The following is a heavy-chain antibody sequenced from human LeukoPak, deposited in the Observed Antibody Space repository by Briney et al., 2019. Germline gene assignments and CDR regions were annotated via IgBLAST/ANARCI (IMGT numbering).Heavy chain of an antibody. CDR2: IYYSGST. D-gene: IGHD6-13*01. V-gene: IGHV4-39*07. CDR1: GGSISSSSHY. CDR3: ARGTRSSSWSPFDY. J-gene: IGHJ4*02. Sequence: SETLSLTCTVSGGSISSSSHYWGWIRQPPGKGLEWIGSIYYSGSTYYNPSLKSRVTISVDTSKNQFSLKLSSVTAADTAVYYCARGTRSSSWSPFDYWGQGTLVTVSS.